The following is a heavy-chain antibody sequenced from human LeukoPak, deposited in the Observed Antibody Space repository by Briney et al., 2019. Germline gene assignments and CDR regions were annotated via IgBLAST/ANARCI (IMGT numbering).Heavy chain of an antibody. Sequence: PSQTLSLTCAVSGGSISSGGYSWSWIRQPPGKGLEWIGYIYHSGSTYYNPSLKSRVTISVDRSKNQFSLKLSSVTAADTAVYYCARVRGDYYGSGIGNWFDPWGQGTLVTVSS. CDR2: IYHSGST. D-gene: IGHD3-10*01. CDR1: GGSISSGGYS. CDR3: ARVRGDYYGSGIGNWFDP. J-gene: IGHJ5*02. V-gene: IGHV4-30-2*01.